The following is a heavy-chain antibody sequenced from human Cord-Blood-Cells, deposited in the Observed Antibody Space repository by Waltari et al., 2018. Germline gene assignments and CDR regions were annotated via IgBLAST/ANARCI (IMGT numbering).Heavy chain of an antibody. V-gene: IGHV4-39*01. Sequence: QLQLQESGPGLVKPSEPLSLTCTVPGCSISSRSYYWGWIRPPPGQGLEWMGSIYYSVSTYYHPSLKSRVTISVDTSKNQFSLKLSSVTAADTAVYYCASPYYDFWSGYYQEAFDIWGQGTMVTVSS. CDR3: ASPYYDFWSGYYQEAFDI. CDR1: GCSISSRSYY. J-gene: IGHJ3*02. D-gene: IGHD3-3*01. CDR2: IYYSVST.